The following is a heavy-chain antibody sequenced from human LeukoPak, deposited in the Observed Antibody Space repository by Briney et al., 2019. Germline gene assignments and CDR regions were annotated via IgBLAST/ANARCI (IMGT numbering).Heavy chain of an antibody. CDR3: ARYKTAGDYFDY. CDR2: IYSGGSR. J-gene: IGHJ4*02. V-gene: IGHV3-53*01. D-gene: IGHD2-21*02. Sequence: PGGSLRLSCAASGSTFNYAWLNWLRQAPGKGLEWVSIIYSGGSRYYADSVKGRFTISRDNSKNTLYLQMNTLRAEDTAVYYCARYKTAGDYFDYWGQGTLVTVSS. CDR1: GSTFNYAW.